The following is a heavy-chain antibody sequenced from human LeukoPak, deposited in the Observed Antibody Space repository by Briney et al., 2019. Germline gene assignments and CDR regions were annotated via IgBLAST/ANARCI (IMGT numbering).Heavy chain of an antibody. CDR1: GFTFSSYA. V-gene: IGHV3-64*01. J-gene: IGHJ4*02. CDR3: ARPSDYDFWSGYPY. CDR2: ISSNGGST. D-gene: IGHD3-3*01. Sequence: GGSLRLSCAASGFTFSSYAMHWVLQAPGKGLEYVSAISSNGGSTYYANSVKGRFTISRDNSKNTLYLQMGSLRAEDMAVYYCARPSDYDFWSGYPYWGQGTLVTVSS.